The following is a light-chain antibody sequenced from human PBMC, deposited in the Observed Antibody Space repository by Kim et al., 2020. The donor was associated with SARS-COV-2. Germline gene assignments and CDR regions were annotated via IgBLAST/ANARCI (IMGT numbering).Light chain of an antibody. CDR3: QQRAGWPRIT. CDR2: DAS. V-gene: IGKV3D-15*01. CDR1: QNINSN. Sequence: DIVMTQSPATLSLSPGERATLSCRASQNINSNLAWYQQKPGQAPRVLIFDASRRASGVPERFSGTGSGTEFTLTISSLESEDFAMYYCQQRAGWPRITFGPGTKVDIK. J-gene: IGKJ3*01.